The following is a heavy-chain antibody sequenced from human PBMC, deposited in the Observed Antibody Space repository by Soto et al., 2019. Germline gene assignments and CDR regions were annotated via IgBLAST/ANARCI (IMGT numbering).Heavy chain of an antibody. D-gene: IGHD1-26*01. CDR3: ARHVGDGFTSTGFDF. J-gene: IGHJ4*02. Sequence: PGESLKISCKGSGYSFTSYWIGWVRQMPGKGLEWMGIIYPGDSDTRYSPSFQGQVTISADKSISTAYLQWSSLKASDTAMYYCARHVGDGFTSTGFDFWGQGTLVTVSA. CDR2: IYPGDSDT. CDR1: GYSFTSYW. V-gene: IGHV5-51*01.